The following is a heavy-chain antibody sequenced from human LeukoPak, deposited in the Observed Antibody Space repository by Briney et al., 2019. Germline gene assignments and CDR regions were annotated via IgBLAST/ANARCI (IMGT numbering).Heavy chain of an antibody. J-gene: IGHJ4*02. D-gene: IGHD6-13*01. V-gene: IGHV3-23*01. Sequence: SGGSLRLSCAASGFSFFSYAMSWVRQAPGKGLEWVSAISASGGGTYYADSVKGRFTISRDNSKNSLYLQMNSLRAEDTAVYYCARNGYSSSWYDEFDYWGQGTLVTVSS. CDR1: GFSFFSYA. CDR3: ARNGYSSSWYDEFDY. CDR2: ISASGGGT.